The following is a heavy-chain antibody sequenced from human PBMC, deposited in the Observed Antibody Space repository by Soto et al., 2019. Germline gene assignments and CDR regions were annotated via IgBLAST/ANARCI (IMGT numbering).Heavy chain of an antibody. V-gene: IGHV4-39*01. J-gene: IGHJ5*02. Sequence: PSETLSLTCTVSGGSIRVQSYYWTWIRQTPGKGLEWVGSSYYSGTSYFNPALKGRVTIPVDTSTNQFSLRLTSVTAADTAVYYCTRRYNWNDYYFDPWGQGTLVTVS. CDR2: SYYSGTS. CDR1: GGSIRVQSYY. D-gene: IGHD1-20*01. CDR3: TRRYNWNDYYFDP.